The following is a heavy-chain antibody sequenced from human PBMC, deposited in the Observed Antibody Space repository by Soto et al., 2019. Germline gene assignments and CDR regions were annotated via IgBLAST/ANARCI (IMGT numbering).Heavy chain of an antibody. CDR3: ARGLIALGGTVSH. Sequence: QVQLQQWGAGLLKPSETLSLTCGVTGGSFNGYFWTWIRQPPGKGLEWLGQINPSGSTNDNPSLKCRVIMSVDTSKNRVSLNLLSVTAADTAVYYCARGLIALGGTVSHWGRGTLVTVSS. J-gene: IGHJ4*02. V-gene: IGHV4-34*01. CDR1: GGSFNGYF. CDR2: INPSGST. D-gene: IGHD1-26*01.